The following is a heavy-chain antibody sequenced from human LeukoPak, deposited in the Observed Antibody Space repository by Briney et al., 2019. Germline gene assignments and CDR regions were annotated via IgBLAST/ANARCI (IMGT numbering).Heavy chain of an antibody. D-gene: IGHD4-17*01. J-gene: IGHJ4*02. CDR3: ATLEPEPGDFGGLAY. V-gene: IGHV1-24*01. Sequence: GGSLRLSCAASGFTFSSYAMHWVRQAPGKGFEWIGGFDSEEYDTIYAQKFQGRVTMTEDTSTDTAYMELSSLYFEDTAVYYCATLEPEPGDFGGLAYWGQGTLVTVSS. CDR2: FDSEEYDT. CDR1: GFTFSSYA.